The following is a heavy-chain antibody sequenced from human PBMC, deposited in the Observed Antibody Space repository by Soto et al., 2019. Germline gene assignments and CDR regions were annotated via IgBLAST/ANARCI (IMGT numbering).Heavy chain of an antibody. CDR1: GFTFSHYA. J-gene: IGHJ4*02. Sequence: QVPLVESGGGVVQPGRSLRLSCAASGFTFSHYAMHWVRQAPGKGLEWVALMSYDGSNEYYADSVKGRFTISRDKSKNTLYLQMNSLRAEDTAVYYCAKDGSHNFDYWGQGTLVTVSS. V-gene: IGHV3-30*18. D-gene: IGHD1-26*01. CDR2: MSYDGSNE. CDR3: AKDGSHNFDY.